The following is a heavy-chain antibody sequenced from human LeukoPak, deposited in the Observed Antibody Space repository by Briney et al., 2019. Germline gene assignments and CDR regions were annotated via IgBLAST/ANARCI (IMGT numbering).Heavy chain of an antibody. D-gene: IGHD6-19*01. Sequence: GASVKASCKASGYPFTSYYMHWVRQSPGQGLEWMGIINPSGGSTSYAQKFQGRVTMTRDTSTSTVYMELSSLRSEDTAVYYCARDLISAVARGFDYWGQGTLVTVSS. J-gene: IGHJ4*02. CDR3: ARDLISAVARGFDY. CDR2: INPSGGST. V-gene: IGHV1-46*01. CDR1: GYPFTSYY.